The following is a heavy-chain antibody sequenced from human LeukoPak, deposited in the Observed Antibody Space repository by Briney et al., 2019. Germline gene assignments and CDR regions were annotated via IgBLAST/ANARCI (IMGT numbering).Heavy chain of an antibody. Sequence: SETLSLTCTVSGGSISSTSYLWGWIRQPPGKGLEWIGSICYSGSTFYNPSLKTRVTISVDTSKNQFSLRLSSVTAADTAVYYSARCTNYGDSTGGFDPWGQGTLVTVSS. D-gene: IGHD4-17*01. J-gene: IGHJ5*02. CDR1: GGSISSTSYL. CDR3: ARCTNYGDSTGGFDP. V-gene: IGHV4-39*01. CDR2: ICYSGST.